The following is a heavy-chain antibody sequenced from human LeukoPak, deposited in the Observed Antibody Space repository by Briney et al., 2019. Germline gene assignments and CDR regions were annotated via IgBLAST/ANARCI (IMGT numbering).Heavy chain of an antibody. Sequence: GGSLRLSCTVSGFTVSTNSMSWVRQAPRKGLEWVSFIYSDNTHYSDSVKGRSTISRDNSKNTLYLQMNSLRAEDTAVYYCARRAGAYSHPYDYWGQGTLVTVSS. D-gene: IGHD4/OR15-4a*01. CDR2: IYSDNT. CDR1: GFTVSTNS. V-gene: IGHV3-53*01. CDR3: ARRAGAYSHPYDY. J-gene: IGHJ4*02.